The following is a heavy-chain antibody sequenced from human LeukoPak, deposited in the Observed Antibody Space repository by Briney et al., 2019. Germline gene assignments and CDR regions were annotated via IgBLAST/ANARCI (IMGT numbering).Heavy chain of an antibody. V-gene: IGHV3-21*01. CDR1: GFTFSSYS. CDR2: ISSSSSYI. D-gene: IGHD3-22*01. Sequence: GGSLRLSCAASGFTFSSYSMNWVRQAPGKGLEWGSSISSSSSYIYYADSVKGRFTISRDNAKNSLYRQMNSLRAEDTAVYYCARDPGYSSGYYYPFDYWGQGTLVTVSS. CDR3: ARDPGYSSGYYYPFDY. J-gene: IGHJ4*02.